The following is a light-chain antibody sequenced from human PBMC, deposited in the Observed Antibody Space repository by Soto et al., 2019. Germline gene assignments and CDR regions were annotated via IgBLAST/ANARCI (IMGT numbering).Light chain of an antibody. J-gene: IGLJ2*01. CDR2: GNS. Sequence: QAVVTQPPSVSGAPGQRVTISCTGSSSNIGAGYDVHWYQQLPGTAPKLLIYGNSNRPSGVPDRFSGSKSDTSASLAITGLQAEDEADYYCQSDDSSVVFGGGTKVTVL. V-gene: IGLV1-40*01. CDR3: QSDDSSVV. CDR1: SSNIGAGYD.